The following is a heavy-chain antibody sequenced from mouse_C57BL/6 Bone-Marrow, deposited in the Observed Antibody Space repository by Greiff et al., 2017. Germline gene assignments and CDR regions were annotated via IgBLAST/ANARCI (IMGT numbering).Heavy chain of an antibody. CDR2: ISSGSSTI. CDR3: ARPGAGYLYFDG. Sequence: EVMLVESGGGLVKPGGSLKLSCAASGFTFSDYGMRWVRQAPEKGLEWVAYISSGSSTIYYADTVKGRFTISRDNAKNTLVLQMTSLRSEDTAMYECARPGAGYLYFDGWGTGTTVTVSS. V-gene: IGHV5-17*01. J-gene: IGHJ1*03. CDR1: GFTFSDYG. D-gene: IGHD4-1*01.